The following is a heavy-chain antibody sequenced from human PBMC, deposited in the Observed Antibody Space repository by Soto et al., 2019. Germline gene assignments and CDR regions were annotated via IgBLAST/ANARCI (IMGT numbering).Heavy chain of an antibody. Sequence: QVQLVESGGGVVPPGRSLRLSCAASGFTFSSYAMHWVRQAPGKGLEWVAVISYDGSNKYYADSVKGRFTISRDNSKNTLYLQMNSLRAEDTAVYYCASLYDSSGYYGVTAGTYESFYWGQGTLVTVSS. CDR1: GFTFSSYA. CDR2: ISYDGSNK. V-gene: IGHV3-30-3*01. CDR3: ASLYDSSGYYGVTAGTYESFY. J-gene: IGHJ4*02. D-gene: IGHD3-22*01.